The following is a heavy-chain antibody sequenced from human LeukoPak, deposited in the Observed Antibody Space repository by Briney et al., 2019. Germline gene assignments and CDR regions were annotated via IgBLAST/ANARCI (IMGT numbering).Heavy chain of an antibody. V-gene: IGHV4-30-4*01. D-gene: IGHD3-10*01. CDR2: MYYSGKT. Sequence: SETLSLTCTVSGGSISSGEYYWSWIRQPPGEGLEWIGFMYYSGKTDYNPSLKSRVTISLDTPNNQFSLKLSSVTAADTAVYYCARKDYGSGKFDYWGQGTLVTVSS. CDR3: ARKDYGSGKFDY. CDR1: GGSISSGEYY. J-gene: IGHJ4*02.